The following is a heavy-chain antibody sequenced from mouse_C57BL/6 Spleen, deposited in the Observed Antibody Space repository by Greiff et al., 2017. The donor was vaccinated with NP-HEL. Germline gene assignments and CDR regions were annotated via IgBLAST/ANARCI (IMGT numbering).Heavy chain of an antibody. D-gene: IGHD2-4*01. CDR2: IYPRDGST. CDR1: GYTFTDHT. CDR3: AKGLRRGLFFDY. V-gene: IGHV1-78*01. J-gene: IGHJ2*01. Sequence: VKLMESDAELVKPGASVKISCKVSGYTFTDHTIHWMKQRPEQGLEWIGYIYPRDGSTKYNEKFKGKATLTADKSSSTAYMQLNSLTSEDSAVYFCAKGLRRGLFFDYWGQGTTLTVSS.